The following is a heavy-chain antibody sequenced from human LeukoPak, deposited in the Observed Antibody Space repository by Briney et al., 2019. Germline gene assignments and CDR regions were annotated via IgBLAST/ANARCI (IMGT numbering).Heavy chain of an antibody. V-gene: IGHV3-48*02. CDR1: GFTFSSYS. J-gene: IGHJ4*02. CDR2: ISSSSSTT. Sequence: GGSLRLSCAASGFTFSSYSMNWVRQAPGKGLEWVSYISSSSSTTYYADSVKGRFTISRDNAKNSLYLQMNSLRDEDTAVYYCARDSVDYGSGSKNLRDYWGQGTLVTVSS. CDR3: ARDSVDYGSGSKNLRDY. D-gene: IGHD3-10*01.